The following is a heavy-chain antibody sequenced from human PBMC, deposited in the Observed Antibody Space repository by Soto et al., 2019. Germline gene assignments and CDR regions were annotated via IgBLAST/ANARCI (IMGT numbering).Heavy chain of an antibody. J-gene: IGHJ4*02. Sequence: GGSLRLSCAASGCTFSAYWMHWARQAPGKGLVWVSRINGDGSSTTYADSVKGRFTISRDNAKNTLYLQMNTLRAEDTAVYYCTRGRLGNYFDYWGQGALVTISS. V-gene: IGHV3-74*03. D-gene: IGHD3-3*01. CDR1: GCTFSAYW. CDR3: TRGRLGNYFDY. CDR2: INGDGSST.